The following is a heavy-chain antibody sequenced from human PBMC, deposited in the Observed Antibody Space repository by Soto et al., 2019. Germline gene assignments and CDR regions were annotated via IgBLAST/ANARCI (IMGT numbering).Heavy chain of an antibody. J-gene: IGHJ5*02. CDR3: IAIPPTSVTSGGWVDP. V-gene: IGHV3-73*01. Sequence: EVQLVESGGGLVQPGGSLKLSCVASGFTFSDSNIHWVRQASGKGLEWVGRVRSKASGYTTAYAASVKGRFTISRDDLKKTAYLQMNSLQIEDTAVYYCIAIPPTSVTSGGWVDPWGQGTLVTVSS. D-gene: IGHD4-17*01. CDR2: VRSKASGYTT. CDR1: GFTFSDSN.